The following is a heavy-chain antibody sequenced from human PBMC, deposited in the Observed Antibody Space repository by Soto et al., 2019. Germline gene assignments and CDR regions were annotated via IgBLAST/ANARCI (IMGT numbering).Heavy chain of an antibody. CDR1: GGSFRGYF. V-gene: IGHV4-34*01. CDR2: INHRGSA. J-gene: IGHJ6*02. Sequence: PSETLSLTCAVYGGSFRGYFWTWIRQPPGKGLEWIGEINHRGSANYNPSHKRRATMSADTSKNQIYLKLTSMTAADTAVYYCARDYADSTGDFGVDGWGQGTTVT. CDR3: ARDYADSTGDFGVDG. D-gene: IGHD3-22*01.